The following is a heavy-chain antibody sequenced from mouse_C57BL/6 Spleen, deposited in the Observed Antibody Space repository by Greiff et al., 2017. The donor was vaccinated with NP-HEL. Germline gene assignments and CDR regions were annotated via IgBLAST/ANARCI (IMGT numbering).Heavy chain of an antibody. Sequence: QVQLQQPGAELVRPGSSVKLSCKASGYTFTSYWMHWVKQRPIQGLEWIGNIDPSDSETHYNQKFKDKATLTVDKSSSTAYMQLSSLTSEDSAVYYCARGGAPAWFADWGQGTLVTVSA. V-gene: IGHV1-52*01. CDR2: IDPSDSET. CDR3: ARGGAPAWFAD. J-gene: IGHJ3*01. CDR1: GYTFTSYW.